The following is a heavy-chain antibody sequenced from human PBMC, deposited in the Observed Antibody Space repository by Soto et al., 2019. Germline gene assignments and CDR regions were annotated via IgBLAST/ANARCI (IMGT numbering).Heavy chain of an antibody. CDR1: GGSFREYA. Sequence: SVKVSCKVSGGSFREYAMSWVRQAPGQGLEWMGGIIAMFGTPNYAQKFQGRVTISADESTNTAYMELTSLTPDDTAVYYCARDSTAVVTTSFDYWGQGTLVTAPQ. CDR3: ARDSTAVVTTSFDY. V-gene: IGHV1-69*13. D-gene: IGHD5-18*01. J-gene: IGHJ4*02. CDR2: IIAMFGTP.